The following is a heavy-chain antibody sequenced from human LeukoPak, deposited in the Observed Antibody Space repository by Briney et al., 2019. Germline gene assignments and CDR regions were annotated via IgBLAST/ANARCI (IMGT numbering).Heavy chain of an antibody. V-gene: IGHV3-33*01. CDR2: IWYDGSNK. D-gene: IGHD6-13*01. CDR3: ARDLGYSDY. Sequence: PGGSLRLSCGASGLTFGSYGMHWVRQAPGKGLEWVAVIWYDGSNKYYADSVKGRFTISRDNSMNTLYMQMNSLRVEDTAVYYCARDLGYSDYWGQGTLVTVSS. CDR1: GLTFGSYG. J-gene: IGHJ4*02.